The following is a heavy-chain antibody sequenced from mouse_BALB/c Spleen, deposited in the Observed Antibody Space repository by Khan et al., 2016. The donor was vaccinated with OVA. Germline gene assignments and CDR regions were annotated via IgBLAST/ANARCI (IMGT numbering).Heavy chain of an antibody. CDR2: ITYSGCT. D-gene: IGHD3-3*01. CDR3: ARGRAY. J-gene: IGHJ3*01. V-gene: IGHV3-2*02. Sequence: VQLKELGPGLVKPSQSLSLTCTVSGYSITSDYAWNWIRQFPGNKLEWMGYITYSGCTSYTPSLKSRISITRDTSKNQFFLQLKSVTTEDTATYYCARGRAYWGQGTLVTVSA. CDR1: GYSITSDYA.